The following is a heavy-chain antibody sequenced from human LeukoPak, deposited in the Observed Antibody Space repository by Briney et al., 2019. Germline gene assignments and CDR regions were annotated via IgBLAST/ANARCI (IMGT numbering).Heavy chain of an antibody. J-gene: IGHJ5*02. Sequence: PSETLSLTCTVSGGSISSYYWSWIRQPPGKGLEWIGYIYYSGSTNYNPSLKSRVTISVDTSKNQFSLKLSSVAAADTAVYYCARFSGYYDSSGYSNWFDPWGQGTLVTVSS. CDR2: IYYSGST. D-gene: IGHD3-22*01. CDR3: ARFSGYYDSSGYSNWFDP. V-gene: IGHV4-59*01. CDR1: GGSISSYY.